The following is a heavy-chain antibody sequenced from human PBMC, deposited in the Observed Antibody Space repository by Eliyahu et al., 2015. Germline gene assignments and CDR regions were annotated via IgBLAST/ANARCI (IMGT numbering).Heavy chain of an antibody. CDR3: ARGHYGDYVYVY. Sequence: QVQLQQWGAXLLKXSXTLSLTCAXYGGXFSGYYWSWIRQPPGKGLEWIGEINHSGRTNYNPSLKSRVTISVDTSKNQFSLKLSSVTAADTAVYYCARGHYGDYVYVYWGQGTLVTVSS. V-gene: IGHV4-34*01. CDR1: GGXFSGYY. J-gene: IGHJ4*02. CDR2: INHSGRT. D-gene: IGHD4-17*01.